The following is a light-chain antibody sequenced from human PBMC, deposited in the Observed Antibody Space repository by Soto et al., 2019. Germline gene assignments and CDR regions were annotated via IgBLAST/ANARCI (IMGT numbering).Light chain of an antibody. CDR3: LQDYNYTLT. J-gene: IGKJ4*01. Sequence: IHMTQSPSSLSASVGDMFTITCRASQSISSYLNWYQQKPGKAPKLLIYAASSLQSGVPSRFRGSGSGTDFTLTISSLQTEDFATYYCLQDYNYTLTFGGGTKVDIK. CDR1: QSISSY. CDR2: AAS. V-gene: IGKV1-6*01.